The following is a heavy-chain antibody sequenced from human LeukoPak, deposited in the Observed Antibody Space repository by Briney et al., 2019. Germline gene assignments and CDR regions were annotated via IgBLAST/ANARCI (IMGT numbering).Heavy chain of an antibody. CDR2: ISGGGDST. CDR1: GFSFANYG. V-gene: IGHV3-23*01. J-gene: IGHJ4*02. D-gene: IGHD2-21*02. CDR3: ARISVVTAMGFDF. Sequence: SGGSLRLSCAASGFSFANYGMSWVRQAPGKGLEWVSAISGGGDSTYYADSVKGRFTISRDNSKNTLYLQMNSLRAEDTAVYYCARISVVTAMGFDFWGQGTLVTVSS.